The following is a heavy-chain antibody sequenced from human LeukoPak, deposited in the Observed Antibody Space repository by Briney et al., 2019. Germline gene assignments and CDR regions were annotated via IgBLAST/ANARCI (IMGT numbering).Heavy chain of an antibody. J-gene: IGHJ4*02. CDR2: ISASGGNS. CDR3: ARDIELSC. Sequence: GGSLRLSCEASGFTFSDSAMSWVREASGRGLEWVSLISASGGNSYYADSVKGRFTVSRDSSKNTLHLQMNSLRAEDTAVYYCARDIELSCWGQGTLVTVSS. CDR1: GFTFSDSA. V-gene: IGHV3-23*01. D-gene: IGHD1-26*01.